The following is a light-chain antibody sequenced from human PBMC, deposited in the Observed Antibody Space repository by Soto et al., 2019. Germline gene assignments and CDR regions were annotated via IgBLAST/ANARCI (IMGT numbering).Light chain of an antibody. Sequence: DIVMTQSPLSLPVTPGEPASISCRSTRSLLHSDGYNYLDWYLQKAGQSPRLLIYLGSNRAAGVPDRFGGSGSGTDVTLKISRVEGEGVGVYCCMHALEVPVTFGQGPRL. CDR2: LGS. J-gene: IGKJ5*01. CDR3: MHALEVPVT. V-gene: IGKV2-28*01. CDR1: RSLLHSDGYNY.